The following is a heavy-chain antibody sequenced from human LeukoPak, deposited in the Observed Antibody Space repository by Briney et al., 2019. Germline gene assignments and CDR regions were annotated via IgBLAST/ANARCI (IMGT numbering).Heavy chain of an antibody. Sequence: ASVKVSCKASGYTFTSNYIHWVRQAPGQGLEWMGMIYPRDGSTSYAQKFQGRVTITADESTSTAYMELSSLRSEDTAVYYCARDSFPRSSSWYYYYYGMDVWGQGTTVTVSS. CDR3: ARDSFPRSSSWYYYYYGMDV. V-gene: IGHV1-46*01. CDR2: IYPRDGST. J-gene: IGHJ6*02. CDR1: GYTFTSNY. D-gene: IGHD6-13*01.